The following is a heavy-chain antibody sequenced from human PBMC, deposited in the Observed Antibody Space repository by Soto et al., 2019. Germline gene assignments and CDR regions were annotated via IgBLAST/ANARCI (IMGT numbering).Heavy chain of an antibody. CDR2: IYYSGST. D-gene: IGHD1-26*01. Sequence: QVQLQESGPGLVKPSETLSLTCTVSGGSISSFYWSWIRQPPGKGLEWIGNIYYSGSTNYNLSLKSRVTISVDTSKNQFSLKLSSVTAADTAVYYCARQPSGSYGQFDYWGQGTLVTVSS. V-gene: IGHV4-59*01. J-gene: IGHJ4*02. CDR3: ARQPSGSYGQFDY. CDR1: GGSISSFY.